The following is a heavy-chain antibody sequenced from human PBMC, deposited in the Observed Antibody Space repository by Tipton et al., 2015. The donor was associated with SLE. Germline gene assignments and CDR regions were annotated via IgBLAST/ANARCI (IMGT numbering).Heavy chain of an antibody. CDR2: IHYSGST. Sequence: TLSLTCTVSGGSISNYYWSWIRQPPGKGLEWIGYIHYSGSTNYNPSLKSRVSISADMSKNQFSRKLSSVTAADTAVYYCARGQTGDFGWFGPWGQGTLVTVSS. J-gene: IGHJ5*02. CDR3: ARGQTGDFGWFGP. D-gene: IGHD7-27*01. CDR1: GGSISNYY. V-gene: IGHV4-59*01.